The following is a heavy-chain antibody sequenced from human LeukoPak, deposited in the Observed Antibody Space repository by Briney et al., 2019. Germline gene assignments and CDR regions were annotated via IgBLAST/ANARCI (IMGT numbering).Heavy chain of an antibody. J-gene: IGHJ5*02. CDR1: GHTFTGYY. CDR3: ARCGPLWFGELYSGPFDP. V-gene: IGHV1-2*02. CDR2: LNHNSGGT. Sequence: ASVKVSPKASGHTFTGYYMHWARHAPGQGLVWLGSLNHNSGGTNTPQMFWGRVTMTRDTYISTAYIELSTLRSDDTAVYYCARCGPLWFGELYSGPFDPWGQGTLVTVPS. D-gene: IGHD3-10*01.